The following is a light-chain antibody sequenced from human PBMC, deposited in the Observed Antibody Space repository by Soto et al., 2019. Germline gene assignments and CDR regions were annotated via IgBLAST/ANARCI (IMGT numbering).Light chain of an antibody. CDR3: QQYDNLPT. J-gene: IGKJ4*01. CDR1: QDTSNY. Sequence: DIQMTQSPSSLSASVGDRVTITCQASQDTSNYLNWYQQKPGKAHKLLIYDASNLETGVPSRFSGSGSGTDFTFTISSLQPEDIATYYCQQYDNLPTFGGGTKVEIK. CDR2: DAS. V-gene: IGKV1-33*01.